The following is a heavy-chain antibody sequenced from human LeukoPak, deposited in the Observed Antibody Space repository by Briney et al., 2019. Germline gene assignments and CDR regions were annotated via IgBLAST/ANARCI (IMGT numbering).Heavy chain of an antibody. CDR2: ISGGGGST. Sequence: GGPLRLSCAASGFTFSSYSMNWVRQAPGKGLEWVSGISGGGGSTYYADSVKGRFTISRDNSKNTLYLHINSLRAEDTAVYYCASHLLDSSNWSFHGNWGQGTLVTVSS. CDR3: ASHLLDSSNWSFHGN. D-gene: IGHD6-13*01. J-gene: IGHJ4*02. V-gene: IGHV3-23*01. CDR1: GFTFSSYS.